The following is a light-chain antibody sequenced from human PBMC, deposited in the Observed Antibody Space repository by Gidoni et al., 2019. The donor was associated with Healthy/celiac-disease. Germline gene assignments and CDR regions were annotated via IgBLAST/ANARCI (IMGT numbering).Light chain of an antibody. J-gene: IGLJ2*01. CDR1: ISAVGGDNY. Sequence: HSALPQPASWSESTGQPSTISCTGTISAVGGDNYFSWYQQHPGKAPKLMMYEVSNRPSGVSNRFAGSKSGNTASLTISGLQAVDEADYYCSSYPSSSTLVFGGGTKLTVL. V-gene: IGLV2-14*01. CDR3: SSYPSSSTLV. CDR2: EVS.